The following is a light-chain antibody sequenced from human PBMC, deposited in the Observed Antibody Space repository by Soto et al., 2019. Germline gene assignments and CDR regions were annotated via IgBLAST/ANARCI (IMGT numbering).Light chain of an antibody. CDR2: DAS. Sequence: EIVLTQSPAILSVSPGERATLSCRASQSISRSLAWYQQKPGQAPRLLISDASTRATGIPARFSGSGSGTDFTLTISRLEPEDFAVYYCQQYGSSPRITFGGGTKVDIK. V-gene: IGKV3-20*01. CDR3: QQYGSSPRIT. J-gene: IGKJ4*01. CDR1: QSISRS.